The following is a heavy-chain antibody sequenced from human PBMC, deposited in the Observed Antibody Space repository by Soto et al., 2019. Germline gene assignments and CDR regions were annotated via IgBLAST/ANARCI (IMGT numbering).Heavy chain of an antibody. CDR2: IGTAGDT. CDR3: ARDNGDYHFDY. CDR1: GFTFSSYD. Sequence: GGSLRLSCAASGFTFSSYDMHWVRQATGKGLEWVSAIGTAGDTYYPGSVKGRFTISRENAKNSLYLQMNSLRAGDTAVYYCARDNGDYHFDYWGQGTLVTVSS. V-gene: IGHV3-13*01. D-gene: IGHD4-17*01. J-gene: IGHJ4*02.